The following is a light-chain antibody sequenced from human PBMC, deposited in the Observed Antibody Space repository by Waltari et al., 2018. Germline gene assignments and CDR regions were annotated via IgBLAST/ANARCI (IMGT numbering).Light chain of an antibody. J-gene: IGKJ2*01. CDR2: GAS. V-gene: IGKV3-20*01. CDR1: ESLTKRY. CDR3: QQYTSSIMYT. Sequence: VLTPSPDTLSLSPGERATLSCRSSESLTKRYLAWYQQKPGQAPRLLIYGASSRAAGIPYRFSGSGSGTDFTLTISRLEPEDFAVYYCQQYTSSIMYTFGQGTKLEIK.